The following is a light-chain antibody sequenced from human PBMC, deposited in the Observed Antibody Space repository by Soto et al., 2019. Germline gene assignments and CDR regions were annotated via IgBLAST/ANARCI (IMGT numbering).Light chain of an antibody. V-gene: IGLV2-14*01. CDR2: DVS. CDR1: SSDVGGYNY. J-gene: IGLJ1*01. CDR3: SSAYYV. Sequence: QSVLTQPASVSGSPGQSITISCTGTSSDVGGYNYVSWYQQHPSKAPKLMIYDVSNRPSGVSNRFSGSKSGNTASLTISGLQAEDEADYYCSSAYYVFGTGTKVTVL.